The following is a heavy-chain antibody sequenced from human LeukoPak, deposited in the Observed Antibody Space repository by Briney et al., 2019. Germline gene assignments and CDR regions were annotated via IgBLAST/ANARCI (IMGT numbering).Heavy chain of an antibody. CDR3: ARDLTMVRGVPTYYFDY. CDR2: INPNHGDT. J-gene: IGHJ4*02. D-gene: IGHD3-10*01. Sequence: ASVKVSCKASGYTFTGYYMHWVRQAPGQGLEWMGWINPNHGDTNYAQQFQDRVSMTRDTSISTAYMELSRLRSDDTAVYYCARDLTMVRGVPTYYFDYWGQGTLVTVSS. CDR1: GYTFTGYY. V-gene: IGHV1-2*02.